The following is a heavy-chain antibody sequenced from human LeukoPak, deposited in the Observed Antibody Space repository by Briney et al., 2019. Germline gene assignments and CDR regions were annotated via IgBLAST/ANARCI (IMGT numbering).Heavy chain of an antibody. CDR2: IYYSGST. D-gene: IGHD3-16*02. J-gene: IGHJ4*02. CDR1: GGSVSSGSYY. Sequence: PSETLSLTSTVSGGSVSSGSYYWSWIRQPPGKGLEWIGYIYYSGSTNYNPSLKSRVTISVDTSKNQFSLKLSSVTAADTAVYYCARGEGNYVWGSYRYSYYFDYWGQGTLVTVSS. V-gene: IGHV4-61*01. CDR3: ARGEGNYVWGSYRYSYYFDY.